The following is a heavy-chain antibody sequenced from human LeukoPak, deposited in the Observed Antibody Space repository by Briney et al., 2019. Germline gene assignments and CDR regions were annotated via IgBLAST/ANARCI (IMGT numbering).Heavy chain of an antibody. CDR3: TTLHYYGY. Sequence: GGSLRLSCAASGFTFSTYCMHWVRQAPGKGLEWVGRIKSKTDGETTNYPAPVKGRFTISRDDSKNTLYLQMNSLKTEDTAVYYCTTLHYYGYWGQGTLVTVSS. D-gene: IGHD4-11*01. J-gene: IGHJ4*02. V-gene: IGHV3-15*06. CDR1: GFTFSTYC. CDR2: IKSKTDGETT.